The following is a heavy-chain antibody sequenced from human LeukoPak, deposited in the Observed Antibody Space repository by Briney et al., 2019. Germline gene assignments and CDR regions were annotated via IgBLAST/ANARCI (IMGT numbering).Heavy chain of an antibody. V-gene: IGHV3-23*01. CDR3: AKGGYCGGEPLCYYMDV. D-gene: IGHD2-21*01. CDR1: GFTFSSYA. CDR2: ISGSGGST. J-gene: IGHJ6*03. Sequence: PGGSLRLSCAASGFTFSSYAMSWVRQAPGKGLEWVSAISGSGGSTYYADSVKGRFTISRDNSKNTLYLQMNSLRAEDTAVYYCAKGGYCGGEPLCYYMDVWGKGTTVTVSS.